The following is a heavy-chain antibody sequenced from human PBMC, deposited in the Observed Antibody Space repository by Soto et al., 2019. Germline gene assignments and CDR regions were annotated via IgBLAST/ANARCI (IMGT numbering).Heavy chain of an antibody. CDR2: IYYSGST. D-gene: IGHD3-10*01. J-gene: IGHJ5*02. CDR1: GGSISSYY. V-gene: IGHV4-59*08. CDR3: ARRETLWFGDCWFDP. Sequence: PSETLSLTCTVSGGSISSYYWSWIRQPPGKGLEWIGYIYYSGSTNYNPSLKSRVTISVDTSKNQFSLKLSSVTAADTAVYYCARRETLWFGDCWFDPWGQGTLVTVSS.